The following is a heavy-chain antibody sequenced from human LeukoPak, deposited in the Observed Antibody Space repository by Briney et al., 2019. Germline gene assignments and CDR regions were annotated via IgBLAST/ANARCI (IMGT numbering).Heavy chain of an antibody. V-gene: IGHV4-34*01. Sequence: SETLSLTCAVYGGSFSGYYWSWICQPPGKGLEWIGEINHSGSTNYNPSLKSRVTISVDTSKNQFSLKLSSVTAADTAVYYCARSNYYDSSGYYYVARGHAFDIWGQGTMVTVSS. CDR1: GGSFSGYY. J-gene: IGHJ3*02. D-gene: IGHD3-22*01. CDR3: ARSNYYDSSGYYYVARGHAFDI. CDR2: INHSGST.